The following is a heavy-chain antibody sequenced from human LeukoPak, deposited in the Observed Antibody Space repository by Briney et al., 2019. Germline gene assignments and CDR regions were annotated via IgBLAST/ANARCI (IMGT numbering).Heavy chain of an antibody. Sequence: ASVKVSCKASGYTFTGYYMHWVRQAPGQGLEWMGWVNPNSGGTNYAQKFQGRVTMTRDTSISTAYMELSRLRSDDTAVYYRARDVVVGLYNWFDPWGQGTLVTVSS. CDR2: VNPNSGGT. CDR1: GYTFTGYY. D-gene: IGHD1-26*01. J-gene: IGHJ5*02. CDR3: ARDVVVGLYNWFDP. V-gene: IGHV1-2*02.